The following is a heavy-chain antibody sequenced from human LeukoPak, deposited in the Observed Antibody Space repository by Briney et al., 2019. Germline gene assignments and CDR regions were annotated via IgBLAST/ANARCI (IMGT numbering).Heavy chain of an antibody. V-gene: IGHV3-21*01. Sequence: PGGSLRLSCAASGFTFSSYSMNWVRQAPGKGLEWVSSISSSSSYIYYAASVKGRFTISIDKAKNSLYLQMNSLRAEDTAVYYCAREFDATLFDYWGQGTLVTVSS. CDR1: GFTFSSYS. D-gene: IGHD2-15*01. CDR3: AREFDATLFDY. CDR2: ISSSSSYI. J-gene: IGHJ4*02.